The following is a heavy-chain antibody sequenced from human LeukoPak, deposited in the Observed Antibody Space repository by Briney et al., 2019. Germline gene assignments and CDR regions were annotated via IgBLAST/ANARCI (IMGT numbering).Heavy chain of an antibody. CDR3: VRTTYGPEY. CDR2: ISGDGSST. CDR1: GFTFSRHW. J-gene: IGHJ4*02. Sequence: GGSLRLSCAASGFTFSRHWMHWVRQAPGKGLAWVSRISGDGSSTSYADSVKGRVTIYRDNAKNTMYLQMNSLTVEDTAVYYCVRTTYGPEYWGQGTLVTVSS. D-gene: IGHD1-1*01. V-gene: IGHV3-74*01.